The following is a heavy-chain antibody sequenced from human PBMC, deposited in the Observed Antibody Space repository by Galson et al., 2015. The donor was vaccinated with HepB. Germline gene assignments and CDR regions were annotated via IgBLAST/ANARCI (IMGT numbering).Heavy chain of an antibody. V-gene: IGHV3-73*01. Sequence: SLRLSCAASGFTFSGSAMHWVRQASGKGLEWVGRIRSKANSYATAYAASVKGRFTISRDDSKNTAYLQMNSLKTEDTAVYYCTREYYDFWSGYTYWGQVTLVTVSS. CDR3: TREYYDFWSGYTY. CDR1: GFTFSGSA. D-gene: IGHD3-3*01. J-gene: IGHJ4*02. CDR2: IRSKANSYAT.